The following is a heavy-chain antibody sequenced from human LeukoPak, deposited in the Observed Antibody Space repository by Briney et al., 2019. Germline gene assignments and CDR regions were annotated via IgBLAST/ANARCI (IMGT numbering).Heavy chain of an antibody. D-gene: IGHD3-10*01. V-gene: IGHV3-21*01. Sequence: PGGSLRLSCAASGFTFSSYSMNWVRQAPGKGLEWVSSISSSSTYIYYADSVRGRFTISRDNAKNSLYLQMNSLRAEDTAVYYCARVGSGSYLAIDYFDYWGQGTLVTVSS. J-gene: IGHJ4*02. CDR3: ARVGSGSYLAIDYFDY. CDR2: ISSSSTYI. CDR1: GFTFSSYS.